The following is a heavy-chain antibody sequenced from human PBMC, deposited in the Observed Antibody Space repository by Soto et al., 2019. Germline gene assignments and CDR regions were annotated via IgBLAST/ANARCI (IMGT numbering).Heavy chain of an antibody. CDR1: GGSISSGGYY. J-gene: IGHJ5*02. V-gene: IGHV4-31*03. CDR2: IYYSGST. CDR3: AREGITGTTDWFDP. Sequence: ASETLSLTCTVSGGSISSGGYYWSWIRQHPGKGLEWIGYIYYSGSTYYNPSLKSRVTISVDTSKNQFSLKLSSVTAADTAVYYCAREGITGTTDWFDPWGQGTLVTVSS. D-gene: IGHD1-7*01.